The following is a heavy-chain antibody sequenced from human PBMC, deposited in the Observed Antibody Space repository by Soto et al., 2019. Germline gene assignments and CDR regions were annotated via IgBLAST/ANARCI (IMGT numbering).Heavy chain of an antibody. V-gene: IGHV1-2*04. J-gene: IGHJ5*02. Sequence: ASVKVSCKASGYTFTGYYMHWVRQAPGQGLEWMGWINPNSGGTNYAQKFQGWVTMTRDTSISTAYMELSRLRSDDTAVYYCARTAGIAAGTTTIWQTKHQPDGSWFDPWGQGTLVTVSS. D-gene: IGHD6-13*01. CDR1: GYTFTGYY. CDR3: ARTAGIAAGTTTIWQTKHQPDGSWFDP. CDR2: INPNSGGT.